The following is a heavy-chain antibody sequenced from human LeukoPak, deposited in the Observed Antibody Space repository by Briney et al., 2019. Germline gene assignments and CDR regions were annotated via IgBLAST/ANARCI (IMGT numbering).Heavy chain of an antibody. CDR1: GFTFSSYW. D-gene: IGHD3-3*01. CDR2: INSDGSIA. J-gene: IGHJ5*02. V-gene: IGHV3-74*01. Sequence: SGGSLRLSCAASGFTFSSYWMHWVRQAPGMGLVWVSRINSDGSIASYADSVKGRFTISRDNAKNSLYLQMNSLRAEDTAVYYCARDFCDHWGQGTLVTVSS. CDR3: ARDFCDH.